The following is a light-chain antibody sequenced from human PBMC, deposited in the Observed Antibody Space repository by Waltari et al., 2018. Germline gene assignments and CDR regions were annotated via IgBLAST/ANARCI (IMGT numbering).Light chain of an antibody. CDR3: QQDASTPYT. CDR2: TAS. Sequence: DIQMTQSPSSLSASVGDRVTITCRASQSISGFLNWYQHKAGKAPKPLIYTASKVQTGVPSQFSGSGSGTNFTLTISSLQPEDFATYYCQQDASTPYTFGQGTKLEIK. J-gene: IGKJ2*01. CDR1: QSISGF. V-gene: IGKV1-39*01.